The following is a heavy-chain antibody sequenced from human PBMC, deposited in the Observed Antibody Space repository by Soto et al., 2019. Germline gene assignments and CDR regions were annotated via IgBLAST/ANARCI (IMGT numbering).Heavy chain of an antibody. V-gene: IGHV4-31*03. D-gene: IGHD4-17*01. J-gene: IGHJ4*02. CDR3: ARGGHNGDYYAY. CDR1: GGSISSGGYY. Sequence: SETLSLTCTVSGGSISSGGYYWSWIRQHPGEGLEWVGYIFYSGSTHYNPSLKSRVTTSVDTSKNQFSLRLSSVTAADTAVYYCARGGHNGDYYAYWGQGTLVTVSS. CDR2: IFYSGST.